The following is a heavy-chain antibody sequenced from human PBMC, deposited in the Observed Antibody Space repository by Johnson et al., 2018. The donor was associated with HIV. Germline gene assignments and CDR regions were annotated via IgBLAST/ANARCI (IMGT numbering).Heavy chain of an antibody. CDR1: GFTFNNAW. D-gene: IGHD2-15*01. J-gene: IGHJ3*01. V-gene: IGHV3-15*01. Sequence: VQLVESGGGLVKPGGSLRLSCAASGFTFNNAWMSWVRQAPGKGLEWVGRIKRKTDGGTTDYAAPVKGKFTISRDDSKNTLYLEMNSLKTEDTAVYYCTTDLPYCSGHDCYNAFDLWGQGTTVIVSS. CDR2: IKRKTDGGTT. CDR3: TTDLPYCSGHDCYNAFDL.